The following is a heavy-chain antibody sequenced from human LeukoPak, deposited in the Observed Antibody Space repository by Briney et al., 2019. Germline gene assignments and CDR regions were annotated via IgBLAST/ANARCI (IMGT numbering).Heavy chain of an antibody. CDR3: ARDQGHCTSTSCYGSGGP. V-gene: IGHV1-69*13. Sequence: ASVKVSCKASGGTFSSYAMNWVRQAPGQGLEWMGGIIPIFGSANYAQKFQGRVTISADESTSTAYMELSSLRSDDTAVYYCARDQGHCTSTSCYGSGGPWGQGTLVTVSS. D-gene: IGHD2-2*01. J-gene: IGHJ5*02. CDR2: IIPIFGSA. CDR1: GGTFSSYA.